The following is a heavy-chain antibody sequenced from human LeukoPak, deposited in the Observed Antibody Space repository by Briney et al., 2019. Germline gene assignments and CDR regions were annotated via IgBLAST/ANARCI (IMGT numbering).Heavy chain of an antibody. D-gene: IGHD5-24*01. Sequence: NAGESLKISCKGSGYSFTSYWIGWVRQMPGKGLEWMGIIYPGDSDTRYSPSFQGQVTISADKSISTAYLQWSSLKASDTAMYYCARHGRDGYNYGYFDYWGQGTLVTVCS. CDR3: ARHGRDGYNYGYFDY. V-gene: IGHV5-51*01. CDR2: IYPGDSDT. CDR1: GYSFTSYW. J-gene: IGHJ4*02.